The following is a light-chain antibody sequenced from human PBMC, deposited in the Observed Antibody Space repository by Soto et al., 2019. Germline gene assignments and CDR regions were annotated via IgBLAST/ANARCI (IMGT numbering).Light chain of an antibody. Sequence: DIQMTQSPSTLSAYVGDRVTITCRASQSISSWLAWYQQKPGKAPKLLIYKASSLESGVPSRFSGSGSGTEFTLTISSLQPEDFATYFCQQSNSSPPTFGGGTKVDI. CDR3: QQSNSSPPT. CDR2: KAS. V-gene: IGKV1-5*03. CDR1: QSISSW. J-gene: IGKJ4*01.